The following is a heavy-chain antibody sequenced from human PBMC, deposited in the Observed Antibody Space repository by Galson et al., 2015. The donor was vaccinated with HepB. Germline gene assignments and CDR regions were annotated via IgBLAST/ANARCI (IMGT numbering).Heavy chain of an antibody. V-gene: IGHV3-9*01. CDR1: GFTFDDYA. CDR3: AKDIIHSSPHYYDSSGGFDY. J-gene: IGHJ4*02. CDR2: ISWNSGSI. D-gene: IGHD3-22*01. Sequence: SLRLSCAASGFTFDDYAMHWVRQAPGKGLEWVSGISWNSGSIGYADSVKGRFTISRDNAKNSLYLQMNSLRAEDTALYYCAKDIIHSSPHYYDSSGGFDYWGQGTLVTVSS.